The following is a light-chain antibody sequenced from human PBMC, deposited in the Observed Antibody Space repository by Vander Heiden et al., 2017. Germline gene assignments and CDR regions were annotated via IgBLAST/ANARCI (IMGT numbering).Light chain of an antibody. V-gene: IGKV3-11*01. CDR3: QQLRNWPHSST. J-gene: IGKJ2*01. Sequence: EIVLTQSPATLSLSPGERATLSCRASQSVSSYLAWYQQKPCQAPRLLIYDASNRATGIPARFSGSGCGTDFTLTISSLEPEDFAVYYCQQLRNWPHSSTFGQGTKLEIK. CDR1: QSVSSY. CDR2: DAS.